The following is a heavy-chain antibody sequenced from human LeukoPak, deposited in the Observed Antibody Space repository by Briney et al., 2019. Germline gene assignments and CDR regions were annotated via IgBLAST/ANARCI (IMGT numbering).Heavy chain of an antibody. V-gene: IGHV3-21*04. CDR3: AKDRSSSWYEKAFDI. J-gene: IGHJ3*02. Sequence: GGSLRLSCEASGFTFSTYSINWVRQAPGKGLEWVSSISSSSSFIYYADSVKGRFTISRDNSKNTLYLQMNSLRAEDTAVYYCAKDRSSSWYEKAFDIWGQGTMVTVSS. CDR1: GFTFSTYS. CDR2: ISSSSSFI. D-gene: IGHD6-13*01.